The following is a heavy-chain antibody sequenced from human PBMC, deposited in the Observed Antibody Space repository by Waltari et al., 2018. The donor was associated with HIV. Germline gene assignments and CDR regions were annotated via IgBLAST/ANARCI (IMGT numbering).Heavy chain of an antibody. D-gene: IGHD6-13*01. Sequence: EVQLVESGGGLVQPGGSLRLSCAASGFSFSGYWMHWVRQAPGKGPTWVSRIAGDGRTTDYADSVRGRFTISRDTAKNTLYLQMSSLRAEDTAVYYCARDGQHLFFTWGRGTLVTVSS. CDR3: ARDGQHLFFT. J-gene: IGHJ5*02. CDR2: IAGDGRTT. V-gene: IGHV3-74*01. CDR1: GFSFSGYW.